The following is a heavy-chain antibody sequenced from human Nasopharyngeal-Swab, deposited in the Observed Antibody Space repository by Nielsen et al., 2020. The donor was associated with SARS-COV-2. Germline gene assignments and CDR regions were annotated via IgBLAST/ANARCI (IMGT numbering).Heavy chain of an antibody. V-gene: IGHV3-15*01. Sequence: VGLAPGRGLEWVGRIKSKTDGGTTDYAAPVKGRFTISRDDSKNTLYLQMNSLKTEDTAVYYCTTDGTAYYYGMDVWGQGTTVTVSS. CDR2: IKSKTDGGTT. J-gene: IGHJ6*02. CDR3: TTDGTAYYYGMDV. D-gene: IGHD2-8*02.